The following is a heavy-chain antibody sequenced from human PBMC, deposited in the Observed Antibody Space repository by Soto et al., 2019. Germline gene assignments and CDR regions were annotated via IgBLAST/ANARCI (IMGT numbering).Heavy chain of an antibody. D-gene: IGHD3-22*01. CDR2: ISAYNGNT. CDR1: GYTFTSYG. Sequence: QVQLVQSGAEVKKPGASVKVSCKASGYTFTSYGISWVRQAPGQGLEWMGWISAYNGNTNYAQKLQGRVTMTTDTSTSTDYMELRSLRSDDTAVYYCATVAYYYDSSGYAPFDYWGQGTLVTVSS. V-gene: IGHV1-18*01. CDR3: ATVAYYYDSSGYAPFDY. J-gene: IGHJ4*02.